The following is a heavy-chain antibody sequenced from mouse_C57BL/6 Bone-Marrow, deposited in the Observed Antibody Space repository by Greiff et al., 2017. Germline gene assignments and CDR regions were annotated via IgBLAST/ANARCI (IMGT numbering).Heavy chain of an antibody. V-gene: IGHV7-3*01. Sequence: EVKLVESGGGLVQPGGSLSLSCAASGFTFTDYYMSWVRQPPGKALEWLGFIRNKANGYTTEYSASVKGRFTISRDNSQSILYLQMNALRAEDSATYSCARYTPDGYYPYGGKGTTLTVSS. CDR3: ARYTPDGYYPY. D-gene: IGHD2-3*01. CDR2: IRNKANGYTT. J-gene: IGHJ2*01. CDR1: GFTFTDYY.